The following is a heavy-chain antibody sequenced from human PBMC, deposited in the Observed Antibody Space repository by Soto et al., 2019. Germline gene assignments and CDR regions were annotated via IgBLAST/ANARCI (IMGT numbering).Heavy chain of an antibody. CDR1: GGTFSSYA. CDR2: IIPIFGTA. J-gene: IGHJ5*02. Sequence: ASVKVSCKASGGTFSSYAISWVRQAPGQGLEWMGGIIPIFGTANYAQKFQGRVTITADESTSTAYMELSSLRSEDTAVYYCASPKVYSSSWSNWFDPWGQGTLVTVSS. CDR3: ASPKVYSSSWSNWFDP. D-gene: IGHD6-13*01. V-gene: IGHV1-69*13.